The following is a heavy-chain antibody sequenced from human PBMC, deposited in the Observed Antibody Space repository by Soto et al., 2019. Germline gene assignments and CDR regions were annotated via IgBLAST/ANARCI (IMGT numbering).Heavy chain of an antibody. D-gene: IGHD3-10*01. CDR2: ISGYNGKT. Sequence: SVKVSCKASGYTFTKYVLTWVRQARGQGLEWMGWISGYNGKTHYAQKVQDRVTMTIDTSTNTAHMEVRSLKSDDTAVYSCARVADGSRRHYYYYYRMDVWG. V-gene: IGHV1-18*04. CDR3: ARVADGSRRHYYYYYRMDV. CDR1: GYTFTKYV. J-gene: IGHJ6*02.